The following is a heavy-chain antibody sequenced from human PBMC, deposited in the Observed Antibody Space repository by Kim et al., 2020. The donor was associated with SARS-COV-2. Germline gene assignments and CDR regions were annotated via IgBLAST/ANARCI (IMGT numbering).Heavy chain of an antibody. CDR3: ARHEVSSSWGNWVDP. Sequence: SETLSLTCTVSGGSISSSSYYWGWFRQPPGKGLEWIGSIYYSGSTYYNPSLKSRVTISVDTSKNQFSLKLSSVTAADTAVYYCARHEVSSSWGNWVDPWGQGTLVTVSS. V-gene: IGHV4-39*01. CDR1: GGSISSSSYY. CDR2: IYYSGST. D-gene: IGHD6-13*01. J-gene: IGHJ5*02.